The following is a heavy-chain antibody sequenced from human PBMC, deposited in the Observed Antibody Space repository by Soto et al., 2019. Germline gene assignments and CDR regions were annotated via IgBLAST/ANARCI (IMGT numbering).Heavy chain of an antibody. Sequence: GASVKVSCKASGYTFTSYYMHWVRQAPGQGLEWMGIINPSGGSTSYAQKLQGRVTMTRDTSTSTVYMELSSLRSEDTAVYYCVSPGPSRAVEHWGQGTLVTVSS. V-gene: IGHV1-46*03. D-gene: IGHD6-19*01. CDR3: VSPGPSRAVEH. CDR2: INPSGGST. CDR1: GYTFTSYY. J-gene: IGHJ1*01.